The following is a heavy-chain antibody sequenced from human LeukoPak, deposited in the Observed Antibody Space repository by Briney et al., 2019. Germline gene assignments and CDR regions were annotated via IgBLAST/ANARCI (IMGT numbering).Heavy chain of an antibody. V-gene: IGHV1-8*01. CDR3: AGATSGYCSGGSCSAFDY. D-gene: IGHD2-15*01. CDR2: MNPNSGNT. CDR1: GYTFTSYD. J-gene: IGHJ4*02. Sequence: ASVKVSCKASGYTFTSYDINWVRQTTGQGLEWMGWMNPNSGNTGYAQKFQGRVTMTRNTSISTAYMELSSLRSEDTAVYYCAGATSGYCSGGSCSAFDYWGQGTLVTVSS.